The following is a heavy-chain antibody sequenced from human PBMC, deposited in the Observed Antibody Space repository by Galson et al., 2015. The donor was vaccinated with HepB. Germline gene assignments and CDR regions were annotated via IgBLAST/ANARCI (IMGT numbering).Heavy chain of an antibody. CDR1: GDSFTGYY. J-gene: IGHJ3*02. V-gene: IGHV1-2*02. CDR2: INPNSGGT. CDR3: AGSRGRDAFDI. Sequence: SVKVSCKASGDSFTGYYVHWLRQAPGPGVEWMGWINPNSGGTNFAQKFLGRVTMTWDTSISTAYMELNRLRFDDTAVYYCAGSRGRDAFDIRGQGTMVTVSS. D-gene: IGHD3-10*01.